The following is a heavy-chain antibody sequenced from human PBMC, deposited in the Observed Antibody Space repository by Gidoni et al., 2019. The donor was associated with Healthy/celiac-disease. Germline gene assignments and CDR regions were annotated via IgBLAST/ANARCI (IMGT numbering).Heavy chain of an antibody. Sequence: EVQLVESGGGLIQPGGSLRLSCAASVFTVSSNYMSWVRQAPGKGLEWVSVIYSGGSTYYADSVKGRFTISRDNSKNTLYLQMNSLRAEDTAVYYCAREAYSSSSGYNWFDPWGQGTLVTVSS. V-gene: IGHV3-53*01. CDR1: VFTVSSNY. CDR2: IYSGGST. D-gene: IGHD6-6*01. CDR3: AREAYSSSSGYNWFDP. J-gene: IGHJ5*02.